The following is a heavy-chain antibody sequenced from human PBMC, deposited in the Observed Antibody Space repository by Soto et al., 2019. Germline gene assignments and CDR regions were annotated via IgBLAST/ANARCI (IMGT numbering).Heavy chain of an antibody. CDR3: VILPSLWNDYVWGSYGMDV. D-gene: IGHD3-16*01. Sequence: PGGALRLSCAASGFTFSNYAMHGVRQAPGKVLGWGAVISYDGSNRYYADSVKGPFTISTDTSKNTLYLQMNSPRDADTDVYSCVILPSLWNDYVWGSYGMDVWGQGTTVTVSS. CDR1: GFTFSNYA. J-gene: IGHJ6*02. CDR2: ISYDGSNR. V-gene: IGHV3-30-3*01.